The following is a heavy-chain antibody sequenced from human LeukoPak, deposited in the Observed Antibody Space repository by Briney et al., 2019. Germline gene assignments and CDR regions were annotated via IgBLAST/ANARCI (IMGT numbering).Heavy chain of an antibody. Sequence: GGSLRLFCAASGFRFSDFTMTWVRQAPGKGPEWVSAIGGRGGSTYYADSLGGRFTISRDNSKDMLYLQMNSLKVEDTATYYCGKEGGAWGQGTKVTVSS. V-gene: IGHV3-23*01. CDR2: IGGRGGST. J-gene: IGHJ5*02. D-gene: IGHD3-16*01. CDR3: GKEGGA. CDR1: GFRFSDFT.